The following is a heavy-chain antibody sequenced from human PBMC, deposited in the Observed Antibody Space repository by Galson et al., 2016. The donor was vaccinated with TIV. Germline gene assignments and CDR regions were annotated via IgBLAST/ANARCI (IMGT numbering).Heavy chain of an antibody. V-gene: IGHV4-39*01. Sequence: SEILSLTCTVSGGSITRSGFYWAWIRQSPGKGLEWLGSIYDTGSTSYNPSFRSRVTMSVDTSRNAFSLRLTSVTAADTSIYYCARHISIPALKRHHYFDPWGQGTLVTVSS. CDR2: IYDTGST. CDR1: GGSITRSGFY. CDR3: ARHISIPALKRHHYFDP. J-gene: IGHJ5*02. D-gene: IGHD2-2*02.